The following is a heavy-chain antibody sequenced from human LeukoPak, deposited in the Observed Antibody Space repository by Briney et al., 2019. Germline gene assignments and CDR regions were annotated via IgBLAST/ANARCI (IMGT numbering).Heavy chain of an antibody. CDR3: ARYYSAIFGV. CDR1: GGSISSGSYY. D-gene: IGHD3-10*01. CDR2: IYTSGST. Sequence: PSQTLSLTCTVSGGSISSGSYYWNWIRQPAGQELEWIGRIYTSGSTNYNPSLKSRVTISVDTSKSQFSLKLSSVTAADTAVYYCARYYSAIFGVWGKGTTVTVSS. V-gene: IGHV4-61*02. J-gene: IGHJ6*04.